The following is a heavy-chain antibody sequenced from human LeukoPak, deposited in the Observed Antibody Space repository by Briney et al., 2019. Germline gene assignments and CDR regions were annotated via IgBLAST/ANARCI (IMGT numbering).Heavy chain of an antibody. J-gene: IGHJ6*03. CDR2: IYYSGST. CDR1: GGSISSYY. CDR3: ARAHLGKGSYYYCYTDV. V-gene: IGHV4-59*01. D-gene: IGHD3-10*01. Sequence: PSETLSLTCTVSGGSISSYYWSWIRQPPGKGLEWIGYIYYSGSTNYNPSLKSRVTISVDTSKNQFSLKLSSVTAADTAVYYCARAHLGKGSYYYCYTDVWGKGTTVTVSS.